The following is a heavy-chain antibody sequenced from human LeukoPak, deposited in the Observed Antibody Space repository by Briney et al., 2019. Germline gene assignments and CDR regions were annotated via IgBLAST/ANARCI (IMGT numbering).Heavy chain of an antibody. CDR1: GFTFSSYW. J-gene: IGHJ4*02. V-gene: IGHV3-74*01. CDR3: AKGRGYSYGYIFGYFDY. Sequence: GGSLRLSCAASGFTFSSYWMHWVRQAPGKGLVWVSCINGDGSSTRYADSVKGRFTISRDNAKNSLYLQMNSLRAEDTALYYCAKGRGYSYGYIFGYFDYWGQGTLVTVSS. CDR2: INGDGSST. D-gene: IGHD5-18*01.